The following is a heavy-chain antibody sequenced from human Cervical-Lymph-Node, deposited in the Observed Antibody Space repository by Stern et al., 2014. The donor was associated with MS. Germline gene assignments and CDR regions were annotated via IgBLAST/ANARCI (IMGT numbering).Heavy chain of an antibody. Sequence: VQLLESGGGVVQPGRSLRLSCAASGFTFSSYGMHWVRQAPGKGLEWVAVISYDGSNKYYADSVKGRFTISRDNSKNTLYLQMNSLRAEDTAVYYCAKAKAPIVVVPVAPGDYWGQGTLVTVSS. J-gene: IGHJ4*02. CDR2: ISYDGSNK. CDR3: AKAKAPIVVVPVAPGDY. CDR1: GFTFSSYG. V-gene: IGHV3-30*18. D-gene: IGHD2-2*01.